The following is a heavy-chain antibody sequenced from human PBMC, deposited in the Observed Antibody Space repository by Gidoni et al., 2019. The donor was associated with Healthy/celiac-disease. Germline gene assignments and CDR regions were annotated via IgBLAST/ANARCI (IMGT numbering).Heavy chain of an antibody. CDR3: AGERPLLEQWLVLDY. CDR1: GGSISCGSYY. Sequence: HVQLQESRPRLVKPSQTLSHTCTASGGSISCGSYYCSWIRQPAGKGLEWLGRIYTSGSTNNSPSHKDRVTITVTTSKNHFSLKLRSVTAADTAVYYCAGERPLLEQWLVLDYWGQGTLVTVSS. CDR2: IYTSGST. V-gene: IGHV4-61*02. J-gene: IGHJ4*02. D-gene: IGHD6-19*01.